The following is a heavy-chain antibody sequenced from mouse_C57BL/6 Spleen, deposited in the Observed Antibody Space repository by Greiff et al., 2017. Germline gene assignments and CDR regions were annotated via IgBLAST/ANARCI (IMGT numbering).Heavy chain of an antibody. V-gene: IGHV1-85*01. D-gene: IGHD1-1*01. CDR2: IYPRDGST. J-gene: IGHJ2*01. CDR3: ARKRGYYYCSTLPLDY. Sequence: VQLQQPGAELVKPGASVKLSCKASGYTFTSYWMHWVKQRPGQGLEWIGRIYPRDGSTKYNEKFKGKATLTVYTSSSTAYMELHSLASEDSAVYFCARKRGYYYCSTLPLDYWGQGTTLTVSS. CDR1: GYTFTSYW.